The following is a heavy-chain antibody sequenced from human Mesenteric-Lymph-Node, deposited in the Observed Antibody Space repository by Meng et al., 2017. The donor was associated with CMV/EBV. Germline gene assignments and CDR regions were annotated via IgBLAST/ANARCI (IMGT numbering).Heavy chain of an antibody. J-gene: IGHJ4*02. CDR3: ARVYQNPDIVVVPAAE. CDR1: GGTFSSYA. CDR2: IIPIFGTA. V-gene: IGHV1-69*05. Sequence: SVKVSCKASGGTFSSYAISWVRQAPGQGLEWMGGIIPIFGTANYAQKFQGRVTITTDESTSTAYMELSSLRSEDTAVYYCARVYQNPDIVVVPAAEWGQGTLVTVSS. D-gene: IGHD2-2*01.